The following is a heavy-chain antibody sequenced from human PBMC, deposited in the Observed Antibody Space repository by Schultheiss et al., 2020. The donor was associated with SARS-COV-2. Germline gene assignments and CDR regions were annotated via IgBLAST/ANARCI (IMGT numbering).Heavy chain of an antibody. J-gene: IGHJ6*02. CDR3: ARDKSSYYYYYGMDV. CDR1: GFTFSDYY. Sequence: GGSLRLSCAASGFTFSDYYMSWIRQAPGKGLEWVSAISGSGGSTYYADSVKGRFTISRDNAKNSLYLQMNSLRAEDTAVYYCARDKSSYYYYYGMDVWGQGTTVTVSS. V-gene: IGHV3-11*04. CDR2: ISGSGGST.